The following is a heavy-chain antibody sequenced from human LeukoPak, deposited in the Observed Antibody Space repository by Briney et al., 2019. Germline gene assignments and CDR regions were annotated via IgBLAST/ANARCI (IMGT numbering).Heavy chain of an antibody. J-gene: IGHJ4*02. Sequence: PSETLSLTCGVSDGPFSTYFWSWIRQPPGMGLEWIGEINHSGSTNYNPSLKSRVTKSIDTSKNQISLNLNSVTAADTAVYYCARSIAMIGLYYFDSWGQGTLVTVSS. CDR3: ARSIAMIGLYYFDS. V-gene: IGHV4-34*01. CDR1: DGPFSTYF. CDR2: INHSGST. D-gene: IGHD6-6*01.